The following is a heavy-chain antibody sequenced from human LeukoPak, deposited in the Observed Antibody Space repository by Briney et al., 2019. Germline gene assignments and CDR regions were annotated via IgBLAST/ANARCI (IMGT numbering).Heavy chain of an antibody. Sequence: ASVKVSCKASGYTFTNYSISWVRQAPGQGLEWMSWISANNGEIRYAQNFQGRVTMTTDTSTTTAYMELRSLRSDDTAVYYCARAVVVARGLMAYFDYWGQGTLVTVSS. CDR2: ISANNGEI. CDR1: GYTFTNYS. CDR3: ARAVVVARGLMAYFDY. D-gene: IGHD3-10*01. V-gene: IGHV1-18*04. J-gene: IGHJ4*02.